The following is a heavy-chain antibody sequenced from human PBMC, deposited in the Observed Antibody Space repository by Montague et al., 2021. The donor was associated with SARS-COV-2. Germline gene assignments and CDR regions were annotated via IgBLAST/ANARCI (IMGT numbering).Heavy chain of an antibody. CDR3: AREFRTYGYGGQYWYFDL. CDR1: GGSISSSHW. CDR2: IYHSGST. V-gene: IGHV4-4*02. D-gene: IGHD3-10*01. J-gene: IGHJ2*01. Sequence: SETLSLTCAVSGGSISSSHWWSWVRQPPGKGLEWIGGIYHSGSTNYNPSLKSRVTISIDKSKNQFSLKLSSVTAADTAVYYCAREFRTYGYGGQYWYFDLWGRGTLVTVSS.